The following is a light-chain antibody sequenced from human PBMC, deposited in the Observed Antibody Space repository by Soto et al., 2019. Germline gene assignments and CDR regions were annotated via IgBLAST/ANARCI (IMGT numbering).Light chain of an antibody. V-gene: IGKV3-15*01. CDR3: QQYDNWPVT. J-gene: IGKJ1*01. CDR1: QSVSSN. Sequence: EIVMTQSPATLSASPGERATLSCRASQSVSSNLACYQQKPGQAPSLLIYGAPTRATGITAQFSGSGSGTEFTLTISSLQSEDFALYSCQQYDNWPVTFGQGTKVEI. CDR2: GAP.